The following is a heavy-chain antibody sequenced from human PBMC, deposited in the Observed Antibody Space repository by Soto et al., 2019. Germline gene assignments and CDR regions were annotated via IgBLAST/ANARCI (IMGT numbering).Heavy chain of an antibody. CDR3: AKEGSPDYYDSSGYYRW. Sequence: TGGSLRLSCAASGFTFSSYAMSWVRQAPVKGLEWVSAISGSGGSTYYADSVKGRFTISRDNSKNTLYLQMNSLRAEDTAVYYCAKEGSPDYYDSSGYYRWWGQGTLVNVSS. CDR1: GFTFSSYA. CDR2: ISGSGGST. V-gene: IGHV3-23*01. J-gene: IGHJ4*02. D-gene: IGHD3-22*01.